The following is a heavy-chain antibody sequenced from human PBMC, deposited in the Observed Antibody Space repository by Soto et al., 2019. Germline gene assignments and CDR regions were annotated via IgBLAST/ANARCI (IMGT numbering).Heavy chain of an antibody. CDR3: ARDKTDYGDLGYFDS. Sequence: QVQLVQFGAEVKKPGASVKVSCKASGYTFTSYGTSWVRQAPGQGLEWMGWISAYNGNTNYAQKLQGRVTMTTDTSTSTAYMELRSLRSADTAVYYCARDKTDYGDLGYFDSWGQGTLVTFSS. CDR1: GYTFTSYG. D-gene: IGHD4-17*01. J-gene: IGHJ4*02. V-gene: IGHV1-18*01. CDR2: ISAYNGNT.